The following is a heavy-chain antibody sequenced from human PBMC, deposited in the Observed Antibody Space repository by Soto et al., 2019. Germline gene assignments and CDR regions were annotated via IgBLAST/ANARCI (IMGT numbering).Heavy chain of an antibody. Sequence: ASVKVSCKASGGTFSSYAISWVRQAPGQGLEWMGGIIPIFGTANYAQKFQGRVTITADESTSTAYMELSSLRSEDTAVYYCARNGARGNYVDYWGQGTLVTVSS. CDR2: IIPIFGTA. CDR3: ARNGARGNYVDY. CDR1: GGTFSSYA. D-gene: IGHD1-26*01. J-gene: IGHJ4*02. V-gene: IGHV1-69*13.